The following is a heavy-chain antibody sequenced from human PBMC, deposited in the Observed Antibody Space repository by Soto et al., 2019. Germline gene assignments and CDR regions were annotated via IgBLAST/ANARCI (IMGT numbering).Heavy chain of an antibody. J-gene: IGHJ4*02. Sequence: EVQLLESGGGLVQPGGSLRLSCAASGFTLSSYAMNWVRQAPGKGLAWVSGISGSGGSTYYADSVKGRFTISRDKSKNTLYLQMNSLRAEDTAVYYCTSNTRYYPPDYWGQGTLVTVSS. CDR1: GFTLSSYA. V-gene: IGHV3-23*01. D-gene: IGHD2-15*01. CDR2: ISGSGGST. CDR3: TSNTRYYPPDY.